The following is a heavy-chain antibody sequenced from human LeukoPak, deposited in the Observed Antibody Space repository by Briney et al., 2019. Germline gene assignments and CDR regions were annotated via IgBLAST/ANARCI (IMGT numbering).Heavy chain of an antibody. CDR2: IYYSGST. D-gene: IGHD5-12*01. V-gene: IGHV4-59*01. CDR3: ARALAYGGYGN. Sequence: SETLSLTCTVSGGSISSYYWSWIRQPPGKGLEWIGYIYYSGSTNCNPSLKSRVTISVDTSKNQFSLKLSSVTAADTAVYYCARALAYGGYGNWGQGTLVTVSS. CDR1: GGSISSYY. J-gene: IGHJ4*02.